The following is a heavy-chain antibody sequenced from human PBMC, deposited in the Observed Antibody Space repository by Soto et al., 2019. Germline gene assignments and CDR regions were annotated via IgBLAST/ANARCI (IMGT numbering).Heavy chain of an antibody. Sequence: QVQLVESGGGVVQPGRSPRLSCAASGFTFSSYGMHWVRQAPGKGLEWVAVISYDGSNKYYADSVKGRFTISRDNSKNTLYLQMNSLRAEDTAVYYCAKDDSSGPKDYWGQGTLVTVSS. CDR1: GFTFSSYG. V-gene: IGHV3-30*18. D-gene: IGHD3-22*01. CDR2: ISYDGSNK. J-gene: IGHJ4*02. CDR3: AKDDSSGPKDY.